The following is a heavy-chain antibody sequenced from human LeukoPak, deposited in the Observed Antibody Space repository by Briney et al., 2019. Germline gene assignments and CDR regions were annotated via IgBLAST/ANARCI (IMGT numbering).Heavy chain of an antibody. CDR3: AKGLTYMVRGVIIPSALDY. Sequence: PGGSLRLSCAASGFTVSSNYMSWVRQAPGKGLEWVSVIYSGGSTYYADSVKGRFTISRDNSKNTLYLQMNSLRAEDTAVYYCAKGLTYMVRGVIIPSALDYWGQGTLVTVSS. D-gene: IGHD3-10*01. CDR2: IYSGGST. CDR1: GFTVSSNY. V-gene: IGHV3-66*02. J-gene: IGHJ4*02.